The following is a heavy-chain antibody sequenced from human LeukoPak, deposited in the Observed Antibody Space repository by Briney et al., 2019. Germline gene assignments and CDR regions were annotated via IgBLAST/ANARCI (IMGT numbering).Heavy chain of an antibody. J-gene: IGHJ4*02. Sequence: GGSLRLSCAASGFSFTNYAMNWVRQAPGKGLEWVANIKQDGSEKYYVDSVKGRFTISRDNAKNSLYLQMNSLRAEDTAVYYCARDRGDSSSWSEFDYWGQGTLVTVSS. V-gene: IGHV3-7*01. CDR2: IKQDGSEK. CDR1: GFSFTNYA. D-gene: IGHD6-13*01. CDR3: ARDRGDSSSWSEFDY.